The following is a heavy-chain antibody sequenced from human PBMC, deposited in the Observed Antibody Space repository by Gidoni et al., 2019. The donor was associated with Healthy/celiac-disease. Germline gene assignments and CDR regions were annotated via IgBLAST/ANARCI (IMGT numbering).Heavy chain of an antibody. V-gene: IGHV4-59*08. CDR2: IYYSGST. CDR1: GGSISSYY. J-gene: IGHJ4*02. D-gene: IGHD1-26*01. Sequence: QLQLQESGPGLVKPSETLSLTCTVSGGSISSYYWSWIRQPPGKGLEWIGYIYYSGSTNYNPSLKSRVTISEDTSKIQFTLKRSSVTAADTAVYYCARHYGSYFDYWGQGTLVTVSS. CDR3: ARHYGSYFDY.